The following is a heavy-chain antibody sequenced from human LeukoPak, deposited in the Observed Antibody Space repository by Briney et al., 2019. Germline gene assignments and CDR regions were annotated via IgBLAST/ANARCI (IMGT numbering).Heavy chain of an antibody. CDR2: ISSSSSTI. V-gene: IGHV3-48*01. Sequence: PGGSLRLSCAASGFTFSSYSMNWVRQAPGKGLEWVSYISSSSSTIYYADSVKGRFTISRDNSKNTLYLQMNSLRAEDTAVYYCARFLYGDYDAFDIWGQGTMVTVSS. J-gene: IGHJ3*02. CDR3: ARFLYGDYDAFDI. D-gene: IGHD4-17*01. CDR1: GFTFSSYS.